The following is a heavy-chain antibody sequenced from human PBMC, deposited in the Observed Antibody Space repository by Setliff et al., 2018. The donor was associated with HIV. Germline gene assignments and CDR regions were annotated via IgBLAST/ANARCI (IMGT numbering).Heavy chain of an antibody. D-gene: IGHD4-17*01. CDR3: AKDRTSYGDYVLGPSFDL. CDR2: IGTNIYGGTT. Sequence: GGSLRLSCTASGFTFGDHTMAWVRQAPGKGLEWVSFIGTNIYGGTTEYAASVKGRFTISRDDSKSIAYLQMNSLTSEDTAVYYCAKDRTSYGDYVLGPSFDLWGRGTLVTVSS. J-gene: IGHJ2*01. V-gene: IGHV3-49*04. CDR1: GFTFGDHT.